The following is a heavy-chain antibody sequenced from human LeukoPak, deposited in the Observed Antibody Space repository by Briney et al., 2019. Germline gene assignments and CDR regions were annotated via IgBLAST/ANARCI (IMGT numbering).Heavy chain of an antibody. CDR3: ARDEFEITPPPYYFDY. V-gene: IGHV3-7*01. CDR1: GFTFSSYW. D-gene: IGHD3-16*01. CDR2: IKQDGSEK. Sequence: GGSLRLSCAASGFTFSSYWMSRVRQAPGKGLEWVANIKQDGSEKYYVDSVKGRFTISRDNAKNSLYLQMNSLRAEDTAVYYCARDEFEITPPPYYFDYWGQGTLVTVSS. J-gene: IGHJ4*02.